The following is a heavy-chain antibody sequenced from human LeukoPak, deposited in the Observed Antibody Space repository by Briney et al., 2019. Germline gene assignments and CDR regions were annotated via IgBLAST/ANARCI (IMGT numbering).Heavy chain of an antibody. D-gene: IGHD3-16*02. CDR1: GFTFYDYA. CDR2: ISGDGGST. Sequence: GGSLRLSCAASGFTFYDYAMHWVRHAPGKGLEWVSLISGDGGSTYYADSVKGRFTISRDNSKNSLYLQMNSLRTEDTALYYCAGYYDYVWGSYLNWGQGTLVTVSS. V-gene: IGHV3-43*02. J-gene: IGHJ4*02. CDR3: AGYYDYVWGSYLN.